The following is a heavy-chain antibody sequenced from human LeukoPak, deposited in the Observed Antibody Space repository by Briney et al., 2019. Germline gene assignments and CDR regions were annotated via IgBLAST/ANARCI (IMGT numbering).Heavy chain of an antibody. D-gene: IGHD3-10*01. Sequence: GASVKVSCKASGYTFTMYYIHWLRQAPGQGLEWMGVINPTDGATTYPQRFQGRVTMTRDMSTTTVYMDLRSLRSEDTAVYFCASTVREGLSANSGVLFASYYTYYYMDVWGRGTTVTVSS. CDR1: GYTFTMYY. V-gene: IGHV1-46*01. J-gene: IGHJ6*03. CDR3: ASTVREGLSANSGVLFASYYTYYYMDV. CDR2: INPTDGAT.